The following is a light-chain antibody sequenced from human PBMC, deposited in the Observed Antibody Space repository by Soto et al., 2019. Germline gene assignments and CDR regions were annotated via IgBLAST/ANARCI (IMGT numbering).Light chain of an antibody. Sequence: DILLTPSPDSLSVSLGEMATINCKSSQSVLYSSNNKNYVAWYQQKPRQPPKLLIYWAATRESGVPDRFSGSGSGTDFTLTISSLEAEDMAVYYCQQYYDTPWTFGQGTKVDIK. CDR2: WAA. CDR3: QQYYDTPWT. CDR1: QSVLYSSNNKNY. J-gene: IGKJ1*01. V-gene: IGKV4-1*01.